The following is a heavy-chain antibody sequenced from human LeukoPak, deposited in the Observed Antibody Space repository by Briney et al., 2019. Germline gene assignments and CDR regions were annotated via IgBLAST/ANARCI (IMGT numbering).Heavy chain of an antibody. CDR2: IRYDGGNK. CDR1: GFTFDCCG. J-gene: IGHJ4*02. D-gene: IGHD4-17*01. Sequence: GGSLRLSCAASGFTFDCCGMHWVRQAPGKGLECVAFIRYDGGNKYYADSVKGRFTISRDNSKNTLYLQMNSLRAEDTAVYYCAKAVITVTTAPLFDYWGQGTLVTVSS. V-gene: IGHV3-30*02. CDR3: AKAVITVTTAPLFDY.